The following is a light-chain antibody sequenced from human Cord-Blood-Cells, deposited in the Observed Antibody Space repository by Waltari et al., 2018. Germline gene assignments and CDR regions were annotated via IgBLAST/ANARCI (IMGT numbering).Light chain of an antibody. CDR2: EFS. V-gene: IGLV2-14*01. Sequence: QSALTQPASVSGSPGQSITISCTGTSSDVGGYNYVSWYQQHPGKAPKLMIYEFSNRPSGFRNLLVGSMSGYTASLTVSGLQADDEADYYCISYTSSITYVFGTGTKVTVL. CDR1: SSDVGGYNY. J-gene: IGLJ1*01. CDR3: ISYTSSITYV.